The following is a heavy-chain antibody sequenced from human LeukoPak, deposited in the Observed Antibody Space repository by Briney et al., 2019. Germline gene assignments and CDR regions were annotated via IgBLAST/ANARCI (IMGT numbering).Heavy chain of an antibody. J-gene: IGHJ4*02. D-gene: IGHD2-15*01. CDR3: ARHRGDVAGFDY. Sequence: SETLSLTCAVYGGSFSGYYGSWIRQAPGKGLEWIGEINHSGSTNYNPSLKSRVTMSVDTSKNQFSLHLSSVTAADTAVYHCARHRGDVAGFDYWGQGTLVTVSS. V-gene: IGHV4-34*01. CDR1: GGSFSGYY. CDR2: INHSGST.